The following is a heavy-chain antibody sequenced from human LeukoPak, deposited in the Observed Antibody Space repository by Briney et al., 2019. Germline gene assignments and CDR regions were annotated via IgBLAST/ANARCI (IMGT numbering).Heavy chain of an antibody. Sequence: GASVRVSCKVSGYSLSDSSMHWVRQAPGKGLEWMGTFNPEDGETIYAQKFQGRVTMTEDTSTDTAYMELSSLRSEDTAVYYCAAKSGSYGFDYWGQGTLSPSPQ. CDR2: FNPEDGET. J-gene: IGHJ4*02. CDR3: AAKSGSYGFDY. V-gene: IGHV1-24*01. CDR1: GYSLSDSS. D-gene: IGHD1-26*01.